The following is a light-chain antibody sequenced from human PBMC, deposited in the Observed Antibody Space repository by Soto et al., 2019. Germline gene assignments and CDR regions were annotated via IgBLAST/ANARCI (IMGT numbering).Light chain of an antibody. Sequence: QAVVTQPPSVSGAPGQRVTISCTGSSSNIGAGYDVHWYQQLPGAAPKLLIFGIINRPSGVSERFSGSRSGASASLAITGLQAEDEADYFCQSYDNSLSGSEVFGTGTKVTVL. J-gene: IGLJ1*01. CDR3: QSYDNSLSGSEV. CDR2: GII. CDR1: SSNIGAGYD. V-gene: IGLV1-40*03.